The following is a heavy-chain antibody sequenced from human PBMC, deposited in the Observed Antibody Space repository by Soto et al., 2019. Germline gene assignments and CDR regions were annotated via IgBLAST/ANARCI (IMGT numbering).Heavy chain of an antibody. CDR1: GDSISSSTYY. Sequence: SETLSLTCTVSGDSISSSTYYWGWIRQPPGKGLEWIGSINYSGSTYYNPSLKSRVTISVDTSKNQFSLKLSSVTAADTAVYYCARLSRSSSSAYYYGRLDEWGQGTLVTVSS. V-gene: IGHV4-39*01. D-gene: IGHD3-22*01. CDR2: INYSGST. J-gene: IGHJ4*02. CDR3: ARLSRSSSSAYYYGRLDE.